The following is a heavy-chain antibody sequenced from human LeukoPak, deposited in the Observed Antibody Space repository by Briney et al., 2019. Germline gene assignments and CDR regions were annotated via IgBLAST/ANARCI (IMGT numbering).Heavy chain of an antibody. V-gene: IGHV3-21*01. J-gene: IGHJ4*02. CDR1: GLTFSSSS. CDR3: ARWGEIYGSGIGYFDY. Sequence: TGGSLRLSCAASGLTFSSSSMKWVRHAPGMGLVWVSSISSSSSYIYYEDSVKGRFTISRDNAKNSLYLQMNSLRAEDTAVYYCARWGEIYGSGIGYFDYWGQGTLVTVSS. CDR2: ISSSSSYI. D-gene: IGHD3-10*01.